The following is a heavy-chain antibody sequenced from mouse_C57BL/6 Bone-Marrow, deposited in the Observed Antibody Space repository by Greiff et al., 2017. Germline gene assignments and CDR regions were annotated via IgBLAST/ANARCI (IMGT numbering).Heavy chain of an antibody. V-gene: IGHV1-81*01. D-gene: IGHD4-1*01. CDR1: GYTFTRYG. CDR2: IYPRSGNT. J-gene: IGHJ2*01. CDR3: AKLTGYYFDY. Sequence: QVQLQQSGAELARPGASVKLSCKASGYTFTRYGISWVKQRTGQGLEWIGEIYPRSGNTYYNEKFKGKATLTADKSSSTAYMELRGLTSEYYAVYFCAKLTGYYFDYWGQGTTLTVSS.